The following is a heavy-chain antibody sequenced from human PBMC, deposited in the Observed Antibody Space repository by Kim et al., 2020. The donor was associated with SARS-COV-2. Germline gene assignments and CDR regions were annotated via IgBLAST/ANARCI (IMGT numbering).Heavy chain of an antibody. CDR3: ATAVVVVVAATRSGRYWFDP. Sequence: ASVKVSCKVSGYTLTELSMHWVRQAPGKGLEWMGGFDPEDGETIYAQKFQGRVTMTEDTSTDTAYMELSSLRSEDTAVYYCATAVVVVVAATRSGRYWFDPWGQGTLVTVSS. D-gene: IGHD2-15*01. J-gene: IGHJ5*02. CDR2: FDPEDGET. CDR1: GYTLTELS. V-gene: IGHV1-24*01.